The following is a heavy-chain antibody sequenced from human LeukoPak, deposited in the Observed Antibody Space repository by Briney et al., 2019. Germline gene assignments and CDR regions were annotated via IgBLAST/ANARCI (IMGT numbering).Heavy chain of an antibody. CDR3: ARAGTVEMTPLDY. CDR2: INPNSGGA. CDR1: GYTFTGYY. V-gene: IGHV1-2*02. J-gene: IGHJ4*02. Sequence: ASVKASCKASGYTFTGYYMHWVRQAPGQGLEWMGWINPNSGGANYARKFQGRVTMTRDTSISTAYMELSRLRSDDTAVYYCARAGTVEMTPLDYWGQGTLVTVSS. D-gene: IGHD5-24*01.